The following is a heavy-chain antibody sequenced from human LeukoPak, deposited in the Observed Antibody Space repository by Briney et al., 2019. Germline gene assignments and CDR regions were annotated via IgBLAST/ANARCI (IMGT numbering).Heavy chain of an antibody. CDR3: ATNYYDSSGYYYGFDY. Sequence: ASVKVSCKASGGIFSSYAISWVRQAAGQGLEWMRGIIPIFGTTNYAQKFQGRVTITTDESTSTAYMELSSLRSEDTAVYYCATNYYDSSGYYYGFDYWGQGTLVTVSS. CDR1: GGIFSSYA. CDR2: IIPIFGTT. J-gene: IGHJ4*02. V-gene: IGHV1-69*05. D-gene: IGHD3-22*01.